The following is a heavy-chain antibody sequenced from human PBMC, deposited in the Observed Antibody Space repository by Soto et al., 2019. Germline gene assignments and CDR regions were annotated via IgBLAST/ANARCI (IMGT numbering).Heavy chain of an antibody. CDR2: IDPSDSYT. Sequence: PGESLKISCKGSGYSFTGYWISWVREMPGKGLEWMGRIDPSDSYTNYSPSFQGHVTISADKSISTAYLQWSSLKASDTAMYYCARHVDTAMVPDYYYYGMDVWGQGTTVTVSS. CDR3: ARHVDTAMVPDYYYYGMDV. D-gene: IGHD5-18*01. CDR1: GYSFTGYW. V-gene: IGHV5-10-1*01. J-gene: IGHJ6*02.